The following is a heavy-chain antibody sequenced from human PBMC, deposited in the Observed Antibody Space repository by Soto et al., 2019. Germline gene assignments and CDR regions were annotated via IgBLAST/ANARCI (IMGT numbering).Heavy chain of an antibody. V-gene: IGHV3-30*03. D-gene: IGHD6-6*01. J-gene: IGHJ6*02. Sequence: GGSPRLSCAASGFTFSSYGMHWVRQAPGKGLEWVAVILNDGNNKYYGVSVKSRFTISRDNSKNTLYLQMNSLRAEDTAVYYCARDRIAARPLYYYYYYGLDVWGQGTTVTVSS. CDR2: ILNDGNNK. CDR1: GFTFSSYG. CDR3: ARDRIAARPLYYYYYYGLDV.